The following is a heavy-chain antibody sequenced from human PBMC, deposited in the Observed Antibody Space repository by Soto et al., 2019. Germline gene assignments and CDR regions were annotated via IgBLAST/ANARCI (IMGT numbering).Heavy chain of an antibody. V-gene: IGHV1-58*02. CDR2: IVVGSGNT. J-gene: IGHJ4*02. CDR3: AAAVINSRDY. Sequence: SAKVSCKASGFSFTSSAMQWLRQARGQRLEWIGWIVVGSGNTDYAQKFQERVTITRDMSTSTAYMELSSLRSEDTAVYYCAAAVINSRDYWGQGTLVTVSS. D-gene: IGHD3-22*01. CDR1: GFSFTSSA.